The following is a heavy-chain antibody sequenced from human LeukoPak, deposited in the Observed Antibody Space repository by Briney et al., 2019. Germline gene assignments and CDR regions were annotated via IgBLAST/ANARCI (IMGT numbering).Heavy chain of an antibody. V-gene: IGHV3-33*01. CDR3: ARGGYDSSGYPYYYFDY. J-gene: IGHJ4*02. CDR2: IWYDGSNK. CDR1: GFTFSSYG. Sequence: GRSLRLSCAASGFTFSSYGMHWVRQAPGKGLEWVAVIWYDGSNKYYADSVKGRSTISRDNSKNTLYLQMNSLRAEDTAVYYCARGGYDSSGYPYYYFDYWGQGTLVTVSS. D-gene: IGHD3-22*01.